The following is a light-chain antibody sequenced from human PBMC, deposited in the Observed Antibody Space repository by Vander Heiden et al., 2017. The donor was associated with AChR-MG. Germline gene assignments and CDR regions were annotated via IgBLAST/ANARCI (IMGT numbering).Light chain of an antibody. V-gene: IGKV1-39*01. CDR2: SAS. CDR3: QGSDDTAKT. J-gene: IGKJ1*01. CDR1: QSIGKF. Sequence: DVQMTQSPSSLSASVGDTVAITCRASQSIGKFVNWYQLRPGQAPRLLIFSASRLQSNVPSRFSGGGSGTNFTLNINGLQADDFATYFCQGSDDTAKTFGRGTRVDIK.